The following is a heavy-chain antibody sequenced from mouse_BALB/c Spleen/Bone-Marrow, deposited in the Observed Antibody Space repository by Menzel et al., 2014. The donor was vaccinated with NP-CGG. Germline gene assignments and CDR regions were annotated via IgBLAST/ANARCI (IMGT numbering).Heavy chain of an antibody. J-gene: IGHJ4*01. CDR3: ARSLITTVVANYAMDY. Sequence: VQGVESGPELVKPGASVRISCKASGYTFTSYYIHWVKQRPGQRLEWIGWIYPGNVNTKYNEKFKGKATLTADKSSSTAYMQLSSLTSEDSAVYFCARSLITTVVANYAMDYWGQGTSVTVSS. V-gene: IGHV1S56*01. CDR2: IYPGNVNT. D-gene: IGHD1-1*01. CDR1: GYTFTSYY.